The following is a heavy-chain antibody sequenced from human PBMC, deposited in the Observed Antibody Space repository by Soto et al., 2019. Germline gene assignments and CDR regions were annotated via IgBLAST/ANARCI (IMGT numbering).Heavy chain of an antibody. D-gene: IGHD5-12*01. V-gene: IGHV5-51*01. CDR1: GYSITSDW. CDR2: IYPRDSDT. Sequence: GESLKISCKASGYSITSDWIGWVRQMPGKGLEWMGIIYPRDSDTRYSPSFEGQVTISADKTTNTAYLQWSRLKASDTAIYFCVRHHIVATPRGWFDPWGQGTPVTVSS. J-gene: IGHJ5*02. CDR3: VRHHIVATPRGWFDP.